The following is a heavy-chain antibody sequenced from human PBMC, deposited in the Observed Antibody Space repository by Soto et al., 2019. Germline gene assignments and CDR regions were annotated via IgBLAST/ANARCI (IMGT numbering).Heavy chain of an antibody. D-gene: IGHD4-17*01. V-gene: IGHV1-69*13. CDR1: GGTFSSYA. J-gene: IGHJ6*02. Sequence: ASVKVSCKASGGTFSSYAISWVRQAPGQELEWMGGIIPIFGTANYAQKFQGRVTITADESTSTAYMELSSLRSEDTAVYYCAVHYGDYDFFYYYYGMDVWGQGTTVTVSS. CDR3: AVHYGDYDFFYYYYGMDV. CDR2: IIPIFGTA.